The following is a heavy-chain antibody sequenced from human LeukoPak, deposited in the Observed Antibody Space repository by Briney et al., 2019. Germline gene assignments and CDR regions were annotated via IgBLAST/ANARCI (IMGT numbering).Heavy chain of an antibody. CDR1: GGPISSYY. D-gene: IGHD1-1*01. CDR2: IYYSGSN. CDR3: AREGGRYSWNDVWFDP. J-gene: IGHJ5*02. Sequence: SETLSLTCTVSGGPISSYYWRWIRQPPARELEGVGYIYYSGSNNYNPSLKSRVTISVDTSKNQLSLKLSSVTAADTAVYYCAREGGRYSWNDVWFDPWGQGTLVTVSS. V-gene: IGHV4-59*01.